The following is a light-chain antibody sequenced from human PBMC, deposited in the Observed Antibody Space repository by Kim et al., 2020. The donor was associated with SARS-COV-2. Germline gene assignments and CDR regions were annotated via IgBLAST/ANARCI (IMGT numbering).Light chain of an antibody. CDR1: NSNIANND. J-gene: IGLJ2*01. CDR3: ATWDDSLKGLI. CDR2: YND. V-gene: IGLV1-36*01. Sequence: QSVLTQPPSVSEAPGQRVTISCSGSNSNIANNDVSWYQQLPGKAPILLIYYNDLLSSGVSDRFSGSKSGTSASLAISGLQSEDEADYYCATWDDSLKGLIFGGGTQLTVL.